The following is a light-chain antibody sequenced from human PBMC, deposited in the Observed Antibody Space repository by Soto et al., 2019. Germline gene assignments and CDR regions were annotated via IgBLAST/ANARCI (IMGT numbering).Light chain of an antibody. CDR1: SSDVGGYNY. J-gene: IGLJ1*01. CDR2: EVN. CDR3: SSKTSSRTPFV. Sequence: QSALAQPASVSGSPGQAITISCTGTSSDVGGYNYVSWYQQHPGNAPRLMIYEVNNRPSGVPNRFSGSKSGNTASLTISGLQAEDEADDYCSSKTSSRTPFVFGTGTKVTVL. V-gene: IGLV2-14*01.